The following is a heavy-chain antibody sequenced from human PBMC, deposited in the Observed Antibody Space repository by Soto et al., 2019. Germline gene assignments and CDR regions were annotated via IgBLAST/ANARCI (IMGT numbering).Heavy chain of an antibody. D-gene: IGHD1-20*01. CDR3: AKDRRYNWSHFDY. Sequence: GGSLRLSCAASGFTFDDYAMHWVRQAPGKGLEWVSGISWNSGSIGYVDSVKGRFTISRDNAKNSLYLQMNSLRAEDTALYYCAKDRRYNWSHFDYWGQGTLVTVSS. V-gene: IGHV3-9*01. CDR2: ISWNSGSI. J-gene: IGHJ4*02. CDR1: GFTFDDYA.